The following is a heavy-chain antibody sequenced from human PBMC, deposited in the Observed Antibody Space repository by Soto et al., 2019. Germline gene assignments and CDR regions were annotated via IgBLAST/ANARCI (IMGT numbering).Heavy chain of an antibody. CDR1: GFSLSTSGGG. CDR2: IYWDDDK. Sequence: GSGPTLVNPTQTLTLTCTFSGFSLSTSGGGVGWIRQPPGKALEWLALIYWDDDKRYSPSLKSRLTITKDTSKDQVVLTMTNVDPVDTATYYCAYTNWNFQVYGGQGALVTVSS. V-gene: IGHV2-5*02. D-gene: IGHD1-1*01. CDR3: AYTNWNFQVY. J-gene: IGHJ4*02.